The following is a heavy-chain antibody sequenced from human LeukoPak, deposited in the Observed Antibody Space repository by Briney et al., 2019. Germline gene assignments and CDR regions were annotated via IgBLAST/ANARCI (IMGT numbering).Heavy chain of an antibody. Sequence: PGGSLRLSCAASGFTFSSYSMNWVRQAPGKGLEWVSYISSSSGTIYYADSVKGRFTISRDNAKNSLYLQMNSLRAEDTAVYYCARVGSSGWLYYFDYWGQGTLVTVSS. J-gene: IGHJ4*02. D-gene: IGHD6-19*01. CDR2: ISSSSGTI. V-gene: IGHV3-48*04. CDR3: ARVGSSGWLYYFDY. CDR1: GFTFSSYS.